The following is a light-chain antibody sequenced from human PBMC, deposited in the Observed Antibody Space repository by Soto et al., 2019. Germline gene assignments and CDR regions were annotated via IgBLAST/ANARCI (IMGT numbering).Light chain of an antibody. Sequence: DIHMTQSPSTLSASVGDRVTITCRASQSISIWLAWYQQKPGKDPNLLIYKTSSLESGVPSRFSGSGSGTAVSLTTISLQPDDFATYYCQHWNDYSWTFGQGTKVEVK. CDR3: QHWNDYSWT. J-gene: IGKJ1*01. CDR1: QSISIW. CDR2: KTS. V-gene: IGKV1-5*03.